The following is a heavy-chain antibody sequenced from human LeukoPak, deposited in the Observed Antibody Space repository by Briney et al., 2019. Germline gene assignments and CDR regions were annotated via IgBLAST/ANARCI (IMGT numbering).Heavy chain of an antibody. CDR1: GFTFSDYY. J-gene: IGHJ6*02. CDR3: AGGAGRFYYYGMDV. Sequence: GGSLRLSCEASGFTFSDYYMSWVRQAPGKGLEWVSYISTAGSHIYHADSVKGRSTISRDNAKNSLYLQMNSLRAEDTAVYYCAGGAGRFYYYGMDVWGQGTTVTVSS. V-gene: IGHV3-11*01. D-gene: IGHD1-26*01. CDR2: ISTAGSHI.